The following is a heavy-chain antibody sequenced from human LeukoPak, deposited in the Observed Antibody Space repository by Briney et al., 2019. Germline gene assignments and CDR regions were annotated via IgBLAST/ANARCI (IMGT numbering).Heavy chain of an antibody. CDR2: ISYSENRI. D-gene: IGHD5-24*01. V-gene: IGHV3-48*03. Sequence: GGSLRLSCAASGFTFSSYEMNWVRQAPGRGLEWVSYISYSENRIYYADSVKGRFTISRDNSKNTLSLQMNSLRVEDTAIYYCAKDIQLSTWGLGTLVTVSS. CDR3: AKDIQLST. J-gene: IGHJ3*01. CDR1: GFTFSSYE.